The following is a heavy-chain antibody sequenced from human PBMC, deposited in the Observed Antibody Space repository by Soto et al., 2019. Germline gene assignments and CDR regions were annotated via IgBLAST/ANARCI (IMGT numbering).Heavy chain of an antibody. CDR1: GLSVSSSD. V-gene: IGHV3-53*01. Sequence: GGSLRLSCAASGLSVSSSDMSWVRQAPGKGLEWVSVIYPGGSTHDADSVKGRFTISRDNSKNTVHLQMNSLRVDDTAVYFCSTSSRNEYHFAMDAWGQGTTVTVSS. CDR3: STSSRNEYHFAMDA. D-gene: IGHD6-6*01. CDR2: IYPGGST. J-gene: IGHJ6*02.